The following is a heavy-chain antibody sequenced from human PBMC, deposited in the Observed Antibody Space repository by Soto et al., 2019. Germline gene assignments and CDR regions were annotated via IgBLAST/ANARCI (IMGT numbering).Heavy chain of an antibody. V-gene: IGHV3-15*07. Sequence: PGGSLRLSCAVSGVTLTDVWMNWVRQAPGKGPEWVGRIKSKTDGGTTDYAAPVKGRFTISRDDSQNMFYLQMNSLKSEDTAVYYCSHGYYQYFNSWGQGTLVTVSS. D-gene: IGHD5-18*01. CDR2: IKSKTDGGTT. CDR1: GVTLTDVW. CDR3: SHGYYQYFNS. J-gene: IGHJ4*02.